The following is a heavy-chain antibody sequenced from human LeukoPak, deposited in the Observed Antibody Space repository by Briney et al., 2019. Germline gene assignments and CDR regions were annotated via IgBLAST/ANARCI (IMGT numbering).Heavy chain of an antibody. J-gene: IGHJ6*03. CDR2: IKQDGSEK. V-gene: IGHV3-7*01. CDR3: ARALDSSGYYYYYYMDV. CDR1: GFTFSSYW. Sequence: GGSLRLPCAASGFTFSSYWMSWVRQAPGKGLEWVANIKQDGSEKYYVDSVKGRFTISRDNAKNSLYLQMNSLRAEDTAVYYCARALDSSGYYYYYYMDVWGKGTTVTVSS. D-gene: IGHD3-22*01.